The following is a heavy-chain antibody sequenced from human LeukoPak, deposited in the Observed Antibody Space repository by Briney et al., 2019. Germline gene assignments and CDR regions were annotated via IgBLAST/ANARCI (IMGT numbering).Heavy chain of an antibody. CDR2: ISVSGGST. V-gene: IGHV3-23*01. Sequence: PGGSLRLSCAASGFTFSSYEMIWVRQAPGKGLEWVSGISVSGGSTEYADSVKGRFTISRDNSKNTLYLQMNSLRAEDTAVYYCVYYAYVWGSYPGDSWGQGTLVTVSS. CDR3: VYYAYVWGSYPGDS. CDR1: GFTFSSYE. D-gene: IGHD3-16*02. J-gene: IGHJ4*02.